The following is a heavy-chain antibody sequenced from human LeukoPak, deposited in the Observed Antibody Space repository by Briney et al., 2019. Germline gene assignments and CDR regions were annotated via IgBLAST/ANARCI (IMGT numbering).Heavy chain of an antibody. CDR3: ARVGDSYSSGWYDAPYYFDY. CDR2: IYYSGST. J-gene: IGHJ4*02. Sequence: SETLSLTCTVSGGSVSSGSYYWSWLRQPPGKGLEWIGYIYYSGSTNYNPSLKSRVTISVDTSKNQFSLKLSSVTAADTAVYYCARVGDSYSSGWYDAPYYFDYWGQGTLVTVSS. D-gene: IGHD6-19*01. CDR1: GGSVSSGSYY. V-gene: IGHV4-61*01.